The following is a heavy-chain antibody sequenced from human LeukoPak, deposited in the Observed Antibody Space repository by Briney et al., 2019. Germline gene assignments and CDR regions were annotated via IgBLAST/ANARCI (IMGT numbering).Heavy chain of an antibody. V-gene: IGHV3-33*06. CDR2: IWYDGSKK. J-gene: IGHJ4*02. CDR3: AKDSDSGRSPRLLAY. D-gene: IGHD1-26*01. CDR1: GFTFSRYG. Sequence: PGRSLRLSCAASGFTFSRYGMHWVRQAPGKGLEWVAVIWYDGSKKYYAASVKGRFTISTDNSKNTLYVQKNSLRAADTAVYYCAKDSDSGRSPRLLAYWGQGTLVTVSS.